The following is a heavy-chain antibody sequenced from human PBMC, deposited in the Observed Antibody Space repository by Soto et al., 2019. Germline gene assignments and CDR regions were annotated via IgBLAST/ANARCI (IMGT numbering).Heavy chain of an antibody. CDR3: ARGRYYGSGSSKYYYYGMDV. Sequence: GGSLRLSCAASGFTVSSNYMSWVRQAPGKGLEWVSVIYSGGSTYYADSVKGRFTISRDNSKNTLYLQMNSLRAEDTAVYYCARGRYYGSGSSKYYYYGMDVWGQGTTVTVSS. CDR1: GFTVSSNY. V-gene: IGHV3-53*01. D-gene: IGHD3-10*01. CDR2: IYSGGST. J-gene: IGHJ6*02.